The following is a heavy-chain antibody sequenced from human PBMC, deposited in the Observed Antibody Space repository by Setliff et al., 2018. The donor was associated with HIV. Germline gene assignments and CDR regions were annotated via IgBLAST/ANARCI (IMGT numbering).Heavy chain of an antibody. Sequence: SETLSLTCTVSGDSLSLSTFYWAWIRQPPGRGPEWIGSIYSTGTTYYNPSLKSRVTISFDTSKNQFPLEVTSVTAADTAIYYCARHRFGSGWYGFVSGIDPWGQGTLVTVSS. J-gene: IGHJ5*02. CDR3: ARHRFGSGWYGFVSGIDP. D-gene: IGHD6-19*01. CDR1: GDSLSLSTFY. CDR2: IYSTGTT. V-gene: IGHV4-39*01.